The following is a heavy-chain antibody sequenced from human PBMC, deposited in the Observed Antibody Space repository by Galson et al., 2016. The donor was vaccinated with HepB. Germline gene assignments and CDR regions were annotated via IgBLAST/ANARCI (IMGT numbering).Heavy chain of an antibody. CDR1: GFTFSHYY. CDR2: ISSGNGNR. Sequence: SLRLSCAASGFTFSHYYMTWVRQAPGKGLEWVSYISSGNGNRYYAEFVKGRFTISRDNAKNSLYLQMNSLRAEDTDAYYCARWGVESPLDAFDIWGQGTMVTVSS. D-gene: IGHD3-10*01. V-gene: IGHV3-11*06. J-gene: IGHJ3*02. CDR3: ARWGVESPLDAFDI.